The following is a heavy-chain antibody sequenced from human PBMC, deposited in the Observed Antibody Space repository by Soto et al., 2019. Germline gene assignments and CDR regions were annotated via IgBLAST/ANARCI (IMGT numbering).Heavy chain of an antibody. J-gene: IGHJ4*02. Sequence: QVQLVQSGAEVKKPGSSVKFSCKASGGTFSSYAISWVRQAPGQGLEGRGGIIPIFGTANYAQKFQGRVTITADESTSTAYMELSSLRSEDTAVYYCAREEGLPGGSYYGCYWGQGTLVTVSS. D-gene: IGHD1-26*01. V-gene: IGHV1-69*01. CDR1: GGTFSSYA. CDR2: IIPIFGTA. CDR3: AREEGLPGGSYYGCY.